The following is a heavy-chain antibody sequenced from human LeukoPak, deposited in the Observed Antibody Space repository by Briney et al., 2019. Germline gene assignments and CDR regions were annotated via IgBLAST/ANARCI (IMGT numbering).Heavy chain of an antibody. J-gene: IGHJ4*02. CDR1: GYTFTSYD. CDR2: MNPNSGNT. CDR3: ARGGDYYDSTTDY. V-gene: IGHV1-8*03. Sequence: ASAKVSCKASGYTFTSYDINWVRQATGQGLEWMGWMNPNSGNTGYAQKFQGRVTITRNTSISTAYMELSSLRSEDTAVYYCARGGDYYDSTTDYWGQGTLVTVSS. D-gene: IGHD3-22*01.